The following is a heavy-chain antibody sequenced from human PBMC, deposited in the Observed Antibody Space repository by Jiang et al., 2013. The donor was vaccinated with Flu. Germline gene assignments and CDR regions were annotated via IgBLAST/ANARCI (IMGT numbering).Heavy chain of an antibody. D-gene: IGHD2-2*02. V-gene: IGHV1-2*02. Sequence: VQLVESGAEVKKPGASVKVSCKASGYTFTGYYMHWVRQAPGQGLEWMGWINPNSGGTNYAQKFQGRVTMTRDTSISTAYMELSRLRSDDTAVYYCAMYQLLYTDYYYYMDVWGKGTTVTVSS. CDR1: GYTFTGYY. CDR3: AMYQLLYTDYYYYMDV. J-gene: IGHJ6*03. CDR2: INPNSGGT.